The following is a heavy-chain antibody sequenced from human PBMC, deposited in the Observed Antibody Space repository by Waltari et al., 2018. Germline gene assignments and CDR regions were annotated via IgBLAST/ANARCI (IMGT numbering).Heavy chain of an antibody. CDR2: IYYSGST. V-gene: IGHV4-39*01. J-gene: IGHJ5*02. D-gene: IGHD3-22*01. CDR1: GGSISSSNYY. Sequence: QLQLQESGPGLVKPSETLSLTCTVSGGSISSSNYYWGWIRQPPGKGLEWIGSIYYSGSTDYNPSLKIRVTISVDTSKNQFYLKLNSVTAADTAVHYCARSGYYDSSGYYWWFDPWGQGTLVTVSS. CDR3: ARSGYYDSSGYYWWFDP.